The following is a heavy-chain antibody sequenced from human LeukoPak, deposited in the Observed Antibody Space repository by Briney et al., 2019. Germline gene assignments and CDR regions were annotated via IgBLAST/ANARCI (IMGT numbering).Heavy chain of an antibody. CDR1: GYTFTGYY. J-gene: IGHJ4*02. CDR3: ASPTVTGSYFDY. CDR2: INPNSGGT. Sequence: ASVKVSCKASGYTFTGYYMHWVRQAPGQGLEWMGWINPNSGGTSYAQKFQGRVTMTRDTSISTAYMELSRLRSDDTAVYYCASPTVTGSYFDYWGQGTLVTVSS. V-gene: IGHV1-2*02. D-gene: IGHD4-17*01.